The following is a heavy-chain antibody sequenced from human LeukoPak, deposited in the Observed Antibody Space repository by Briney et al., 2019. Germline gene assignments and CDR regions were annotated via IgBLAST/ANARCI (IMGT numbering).Heavy chain of an antibody. D-gene: IGHD5-24*01. Sequence: ESLKIPCKGSGYILTSYWMGRVRQMPGKGPEWMGIIYPGAADTRYSTSFPGHVTISADKSISTAYLQWSSLKASDTAMYYCARLGLLKNQPWLQSFFDYWGQGTLVTVSS. J-gene: IGHJ4*02. V-gene: IGHV5-51*01. CDR3: ARLGLLKNQPWLQSFFDY. CDR1: GYILTSYW. CDR2: IYPGAADT.